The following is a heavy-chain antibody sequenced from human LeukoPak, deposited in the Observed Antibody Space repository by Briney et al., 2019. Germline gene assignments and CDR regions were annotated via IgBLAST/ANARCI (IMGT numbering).Heavy chain of an antibody. D-gene: IGHD6-13*01. CDR1: GGSISSYY. V-gene: IGHV4-59*01. Sequence: PSETLSLTCTVSGGSISSYYWSWIRQPPGKGLEWIGYIYYSGSTNYNPSLKSRVTISVDTSKNQFSLKLSSVTAADTAVYYCARVRDSSSWYIGYYYGMDVWGQGTTVTVSS. CDR3: ARVRDSSSWYIGYYYGMDV. CDR2: IYYSGST. J-gene: IGHJ6*02.